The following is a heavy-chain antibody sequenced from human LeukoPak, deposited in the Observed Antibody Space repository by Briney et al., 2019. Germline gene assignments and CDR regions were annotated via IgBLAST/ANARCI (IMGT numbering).Heavy chain of an antibody. CDR2: ISSSGSTI. V-gene: IGHV3-11*04. Sequence: MTGGSLRLSCAASGFTFSDYYMSWIRQAPRKGLEWVSFISSSGSTIYYADSVKGRFTISRDNAKNSLSLQMNSLRAEDTAIYYCARVITIFGVAEYYFDYWGQGTLVTVSS. J-gene: IGHJ4*02. CDR1: GFTFSDYY. CDR3: ARVITIFGVAEYYFDY. D-gene: IGHD3-3*01.